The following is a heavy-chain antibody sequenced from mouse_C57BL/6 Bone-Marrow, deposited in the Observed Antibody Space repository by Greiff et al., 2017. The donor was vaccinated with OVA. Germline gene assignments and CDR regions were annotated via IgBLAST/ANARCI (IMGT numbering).Heavy chain of an antibody. V-gene: IGHV2-2*01. CDR1: GFSLTSYG. CDR3: ARNRARRDGAMDY. Sequence: VQRVESGPGLVQPSQSLSITCTVSGFSLTSYGVHWVRQSPGKGLEWLGVIWSGGSTDYNAAFISRLSISKDNSKSQVFFKMNSLQADDTAIYYCARNRARRDGAMDYWGRGTSVAVSS. J-gene: IGHJ4*01. D-gene: IGHD3-1*01. CDR2: IWSGGST.